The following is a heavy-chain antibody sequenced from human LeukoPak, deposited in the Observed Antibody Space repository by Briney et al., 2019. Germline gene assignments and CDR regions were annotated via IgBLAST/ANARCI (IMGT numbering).Heavy chain of an antibody. CDR1: GGSISSYY. V-gene: IGHV4-4*07. CDR2: IYTSGST. J-gene: IGHJ3*02. D-gene: IGHD3-22*01. Sequence: PSETLSLTCTVSGGSISSYYWRWIRQPAGKGLEWIGRIYTSGSTNYNPSLKSRVTMSVDTSKNQFSLKLSSVTAADTAVYYCAREGDDSSGPILDAFDIWGQGTMVTVSS. CDR3: AREGDDSSGPILDAFDI.